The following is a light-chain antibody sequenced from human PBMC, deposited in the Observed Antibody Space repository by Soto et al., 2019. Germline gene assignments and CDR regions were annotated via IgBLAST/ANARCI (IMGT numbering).Light chain of an antibody. V-gene: IGKV3D-15*01. CDR2: GAS. J-gene: IGKJ4*01. CDR3: QQYDSWPLT. Sequence: EIVVTQSPCTLSVSPGEGATLSCRASQSVDSNLAWYQQKPGQAPRLLIYGASTRATGIPDRFRGSGSGTEFTLTISSLQSEDFAVYYCQQYDSWPLTFGGGTKVDIK. CDR1: QSVDSN.